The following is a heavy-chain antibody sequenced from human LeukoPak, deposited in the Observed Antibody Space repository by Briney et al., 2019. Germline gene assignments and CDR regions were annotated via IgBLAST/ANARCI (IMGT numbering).Heavy chain of an antibody. J-gene: IGHJ4*02. CDR2: LSGSGSGGST. CDR1: GFTFSSSA. CDR3: AKSGYNRFDY. V-gene: IGHV3-23*01. D-gene: IGHD5-24*01. Sequence: GGSLRLSCAASGFTFSSSAMSWVGQAPGKGLEWVSSLSGSGSGGSTYYADSVKGRITISRDNSKNTLYLQMNSLRAEDTAVYYCAKSGYNRFDYWGQGTLVTVSS.